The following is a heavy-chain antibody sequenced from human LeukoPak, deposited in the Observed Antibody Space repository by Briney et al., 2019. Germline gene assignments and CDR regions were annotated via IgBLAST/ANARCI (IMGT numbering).Heavy chain of an antibody. CDR1: GGSFSGYY. Sequence: SETLSLTCAVFGGSFSGYYWNWIRQPPGKGLEWIGQINPSRNTNYNPSLKSRVTVSVDTSKKQFSLKLSSVTAADTAVYYCARRYDFWSGYPPPLDYWGQGTLVTVSS. V-gene: IGHV4-34*01. D-gene: IGHD3-3*01. CDR2: INPSRNT. J-gene: IGHJ4*02. CDR3: ARRYDFWSGYPPPLDY.